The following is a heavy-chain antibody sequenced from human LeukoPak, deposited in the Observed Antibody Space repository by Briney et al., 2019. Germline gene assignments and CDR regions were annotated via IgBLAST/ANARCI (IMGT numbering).Heavy chain of an antibody. Sequence: GGSLRLSCAVSGFTVSNNYMVWVRKAPVQGLEGVSILKSGGKTFYADSVKGRFTISRDNSKNTLYLQMSSLRVEDTAVYYCARLYAVGPYGMDVWGQGTTVTVSS. J-gene: IGHJ6*02. D-gene: IGHD3-16*01. CDR3: ARLYAVGPYGMDV. CDR1: GFTVSNNY. V-gene: IGHV3-66*04. CDR2: LKSGGKT.